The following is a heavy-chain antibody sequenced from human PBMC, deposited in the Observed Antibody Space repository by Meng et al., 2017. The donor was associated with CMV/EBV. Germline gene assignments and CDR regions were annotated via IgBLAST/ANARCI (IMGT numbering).Heavy chain of an antibody. V-gene: IGHV4-61*01. CDR1: GGSFSSGSYY. Sequence: GSLRLSCTVSGGSFSSGSYYWSWIRQPPGKGLEWIGYIYYSGSTNYNPSLKSRVTISVDTSKNQFSLKLSSVTAADTAVYYCARSGVGVRWGQGTLVTVSS. D-gene: IGHD3-10*01. CDR3: ARSGVGVR. CDR2: IYYSGST. J-gene: IGHJ4*02.